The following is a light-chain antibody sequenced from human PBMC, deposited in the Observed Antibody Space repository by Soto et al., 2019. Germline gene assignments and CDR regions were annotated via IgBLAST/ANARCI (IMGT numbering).Light chain of an antibody. CDR3: LQYHNLWA. Sequence: IVMTQFPATLSVSPGERATLSCRASQNIYSNIAWYQQRPGQAPRLLIYRASTRAPGVPARFSGSGSGTDFTLTISSLQSEDFAVYSCLQYHNLWAFGRGTQVEIK. CDR1: QNIYSN. CDR2: RAS. J-gene: IGKJ4*01. V-gene: IGKV3-15*01.